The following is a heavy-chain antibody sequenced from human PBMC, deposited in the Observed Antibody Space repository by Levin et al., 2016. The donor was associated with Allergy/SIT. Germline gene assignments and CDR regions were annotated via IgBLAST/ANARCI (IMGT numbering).Heavy chain of an antibody. V-gene: IGHV1-18*01. D-gene: IGHD3-9*01. Sequence: ASVKVSCKASGYSFSSFGITWVRQAPGQGLEWMGWISAYNGNTKYAQKLQGRVTMTTDTSTNTAYMELRSLRSDDTAVYYCARDQHILTGYSASNWLDPWGQGTLVTVSS. CDR3: ARDQHILTGYSASNWLDP. J-gene: IGHJ5*02. CDR1: GYSFSSFG. CDR2: ISAYNGNT.